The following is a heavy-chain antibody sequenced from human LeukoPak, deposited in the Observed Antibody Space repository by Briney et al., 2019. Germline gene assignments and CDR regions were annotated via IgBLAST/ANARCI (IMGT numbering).Heavy chain of an antibody. CDR1: GFTFSSYS. CDR3: VRERLLYYGMDV. V-gene: IGHV3-21*01. J-gene: IGHJ6*02. CDR2: ISSSSSYI. Sequence: PGGSLRLSCAASGFTFSSYSMNWVRQAPGKGLEWVSSISSSSSYIYYADSVKGRFTISRDNAKNSLYLQMNSLRAEDTAVYYCVRERLLYYGMDVWGPGTTVTVSS. D-gene: IGHD3-10*01.